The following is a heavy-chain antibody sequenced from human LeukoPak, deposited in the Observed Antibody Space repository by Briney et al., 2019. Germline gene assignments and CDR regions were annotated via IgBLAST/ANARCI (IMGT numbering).Heavy chain of an antibody. Sequence: GGSLRLSCAASGFTFSSYSMNWVRQAPGKGLEWVSSISSSSSYIYYADSVKGRFTISRDNAKNSLYLQMNSLRAEDTAVYYCANLPTIVLPAALDYWGQGTLVTVSS. CDR1: GFTFSSYS. J-gene: IGHJ4*02. CDR3: ANLPTIVLPAALDY. CDR2: ISSSSSYI. V-gene: IGHV3-21*01. D-gene: IGHD2-2*01.